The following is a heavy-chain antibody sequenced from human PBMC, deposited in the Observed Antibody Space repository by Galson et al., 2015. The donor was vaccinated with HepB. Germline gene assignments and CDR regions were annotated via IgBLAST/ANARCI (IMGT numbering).Heavy chain of an antibody. D-gene: IGHD3-10*01. CDR1: GFTFSSYA. Sequence: SLRLSCAASGFTFSSYAMSWVRQAPGKGLEWVSAISGSGGSTYYADSVKGRFTISRDNSKDTLYLQMNSLRAEDTAVYYCAKFHGSGSYPKKDPSPFDYWGQGTLVTVSS. CDR3: AKFHGSGSYPKKDPSPFDY. CDR2: ISGSGGST. V-gene: IGHV3-23*01. J-gene: IGHJ4*02.